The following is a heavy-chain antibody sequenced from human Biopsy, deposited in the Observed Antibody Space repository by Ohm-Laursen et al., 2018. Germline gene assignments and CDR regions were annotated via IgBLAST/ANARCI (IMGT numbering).Heavy chain of an antibody. J-gene: IGHJ6*02. CDR3: ARDFRAGSGFLRSNNHYCGMDV. D-gene: IGHD5-24*01. CDR2: VHYTGST. V-gene: IGHV4-39*07. CDR1: GGSFRNTNYY. Sequence: PSETLSLTCIVSGGSFRNTNYYWGWIRQPPGKGLEWIGSVHYTGSTSYNPSLRRRVTISVDTSQNQFSLNLNSVTAADTAVYYCARDFRAGSGFLRSNNHYCGMDVWGPGTRVTVSS.